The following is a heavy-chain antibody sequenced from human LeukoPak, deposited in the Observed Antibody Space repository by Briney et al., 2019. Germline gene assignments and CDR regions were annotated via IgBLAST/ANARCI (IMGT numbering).Heavy chain of an antibody. CDR2: ISYDGSNK. CDR1: GFTFSSYG. CDR3: ARRMYSGSYQGFDY. V-gene: IGHV3-30*03. Sequence: GGSLRLSCAASGFTFSSYGMHWVRQAPGKGLEWVAVISYDGSNKYYADSVKGRFTISRDNSKNSLYLQMNSLRDEDTAVYYCARRMYSGSYQGFDYWGQGTLVTVSS. J-gene: IGHJ4*02. D-gene: IGHD1-26*01.